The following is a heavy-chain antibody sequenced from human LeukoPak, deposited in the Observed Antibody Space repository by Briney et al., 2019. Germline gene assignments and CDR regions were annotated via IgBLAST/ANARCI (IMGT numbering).Heavy chain of an antibody. V-gene: IGHV3-15*01. CDR3: TTYPRGSYNRYYYYYMDV. Sequence: GGSLRLSCAASGFTFSNAWMSWVRQAPGKGLEWVGRIKSKTDGGTTDYAAPVKGRFTISRDDSKNTLYLQMNSLKTEDTAVYYCTTYPRGSYNRYYYYYMDVWGKGTTVTVSS. D-gene: IGHD1-26*01. CDR1: GFTFSNAW. J-gene: IGHJ6*03. CDR2: IKSKTDGGTT.